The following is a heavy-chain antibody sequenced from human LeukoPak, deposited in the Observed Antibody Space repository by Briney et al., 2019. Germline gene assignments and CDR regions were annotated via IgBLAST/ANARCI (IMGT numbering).Heavy chain of an antibody. CDR2: IYSGGST. Sequence: GGSLRLSCAASGFTVSSNYMSWVRQAPGKGLEWVSVIYSGGSTYYADSVKGRFTISRDNSKNTLYLQMNSLRAEDTAVYYCARDSSVVVVAATLDYWGQGTLVTVSS. CDR3: ARDSSVVVVAATLDY. D-gene: IGHD2-15*01. V-gene: IGHV3-53*01. CDR1: GFTVSSNY. J-gene: IGHJ4*02.